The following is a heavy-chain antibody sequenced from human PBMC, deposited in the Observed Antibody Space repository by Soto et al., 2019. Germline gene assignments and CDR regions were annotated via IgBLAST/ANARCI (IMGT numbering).Heavy chain of an antibody. Sequence: QVQLVQSGAEVKKPGSSVNGSCKASGGTFSSYTISWVRQAPGQGLEWMGRIIPILGIANYAQKFQGRVTITADKSTSSAYMELSSLRSEDTAVYYCARDEGMGDAFDIWGQGTMVTVSS. CDR2: IIPILGIA. CDR3: ARDEGMGDAFDI. CDR1: GGTFSSYT. J-gene: IGHJ3*02. D-gene: IGHD6-13*01. V-gene: IGHV1-69*08.